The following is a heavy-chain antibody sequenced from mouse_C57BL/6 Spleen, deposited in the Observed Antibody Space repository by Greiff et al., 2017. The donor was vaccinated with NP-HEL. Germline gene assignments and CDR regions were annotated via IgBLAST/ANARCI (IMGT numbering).Heavy chain of an antibody. CDR1: GYTFTSYW. D-gene: IGHD1-1*01. CDR2: INPSNGGT. Sequence: QVQLQQPGTELVKPGASVKLSCKASGYTFTSYWMHWVKQRPGQGLEWIGNINPSNGGTNYNEKFKSKATLTVDKSSSTAYMQLSSLTSEDSAVYYCARTFNYYGSSYYAMDYWGQGTSVTVSS. V-gene: IGHV1-53*01. J-gene: IGHJ4*01. CDR3: ARTFNYYGSSYYAMDY.